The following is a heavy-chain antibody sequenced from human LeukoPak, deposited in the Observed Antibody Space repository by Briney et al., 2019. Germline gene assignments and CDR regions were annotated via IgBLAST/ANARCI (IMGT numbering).Heavy chain of an antibody. V-gene: IGHV3-7*01. D-gene: IGHD2-2*01. CDR1: GFSFSSYW. Sequence: GGSLRLSCAASGFSFSSYWMSWVRQAPGKGLEWVANIKEDGSEKKYVASVKGRFTISRDNAKDSLYLEMNSLRAEDTAVYYCARVVGEGYPDYWGQGTLVTVSS. J-gene: IGHJ4*02. CDR2: IKEDGSEK. CDR3: ARVVGEGYPDY.